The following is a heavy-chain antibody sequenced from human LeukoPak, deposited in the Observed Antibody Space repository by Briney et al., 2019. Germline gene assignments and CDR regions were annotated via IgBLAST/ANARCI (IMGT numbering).Heavy chain of an antibody. J-gene: IGHJ4*02. Sequence: GGSLRLSCAASGFTFSSHAMSWVRQAPGKGLEWVSAISGSGGSTYYADSVKGRFTISRDNSKNTLYLQMNSLRAEDTAVYYCAHDSSGYPGGIFDYWGQGTLVTVSS. CDR1: GFTFSSHA. V-gene: IGHV3-23*01. CDR3: AHDSSGYPGGIFDY. CDR2: ISGSGGST. D-gene: IGHD3-22*01.